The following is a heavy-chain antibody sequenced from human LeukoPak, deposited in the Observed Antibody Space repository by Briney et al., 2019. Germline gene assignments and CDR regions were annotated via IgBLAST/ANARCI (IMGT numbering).Heavy chain of an antibody. D-gene: IGHD3-22*01. CDR2: ISSSSSYI. CDR3: ARDGAPSDYYDSSGYYSP. J-gene: IGHJ5*02. V-gene: IGHV3-21*01. Sequence: PGGSLRLSCAASGFTFSSYSMNWVRQAPGKGLEWVSSISSSSSYIYYADPVKGRFTISRDNAKNSLYLQMNSLRAEDTAVYYCARDGAPSDYYDSSGYYSPWGQGTLVTVSS. CDR1: GFTFSSYS.